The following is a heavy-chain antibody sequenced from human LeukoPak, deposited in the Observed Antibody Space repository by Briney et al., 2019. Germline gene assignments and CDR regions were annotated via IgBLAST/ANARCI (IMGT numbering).Heavy chain of an antibody. V-gene: IGHV5-51*01. CDR3: ARLDISGYYYIDC. CDR2: IYPDDSDT. J-gene: IGHJ4*02. D-gene: IGHD3-22*01. CDR1: GYKFNAYW. Sequence: GESLKISCKGSGYKFNAYWIAWVRQMPGKGLEWMGIIYPDDSDTRYSPSFQGQVTISADKPISTAYLQWSSLKASDTAMYYCARLDISGYYYIDCWGQGTLVTVSS.